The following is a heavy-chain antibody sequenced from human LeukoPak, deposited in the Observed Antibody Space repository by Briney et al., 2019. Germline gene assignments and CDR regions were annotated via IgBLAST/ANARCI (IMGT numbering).Heavy chain of an antibody. CDR1: GFTFSSFE. Sequence: SGGSLRLSCVASGFTFSSFEMNWVSQAPGKGLEWVAYITSSGDTIFNADSVRGRFTISRDNAKNSLYLQMNSLRAEDTAVYYCARSGTTSLFDYWGQGTLVTVSS. CDR2: ITSSGDTI. V-gene: IGHV3-48*03. D-gene: IGHD1-14*01. J-gene: IGHJ4*02. CDR3: ARSGTTSLFDY.